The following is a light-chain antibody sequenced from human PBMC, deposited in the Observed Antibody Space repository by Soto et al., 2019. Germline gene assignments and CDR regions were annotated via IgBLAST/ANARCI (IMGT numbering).Light chain of an antibody. CDR3: QQLNSYPRT. J-gene: IGKJ1*01. CDR1: QSISRY. Sequence: IQLTQSPSSLSASVGDRVTITCRASQSISRYLNWYQQKPGKAPNLLIYVASSLQSEVPSRFSGSGSGTDFTLTITSLQPEDFATYYCQQLNSYPRTFGQGTKVDIK. V-gene: IGKV1-39*01. CDR2: VAS.